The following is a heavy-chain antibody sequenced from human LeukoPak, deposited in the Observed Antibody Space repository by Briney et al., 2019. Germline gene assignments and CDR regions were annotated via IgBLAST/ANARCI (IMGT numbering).Heavy chain of an antibody. CDR1: GFTFNSYA. D-gene: IGHD4/OR15-4a*01. CDR3: VKESGFMVAPNSAFDI. Sequence: GGSLRLSCSASGFTFNSYAMHWVRQAPGKGLEYVSGISRNGGSTYYADSVKGRFTISRDNSKNTLYLQMSSLRAEDTAVYYCVKESGFMVAPNSAFDIWGQGTMVTVSS. J-gene: IGHJ3*02. CDR2: ISRNGGST. V-gene: IGHV3-64D*06.